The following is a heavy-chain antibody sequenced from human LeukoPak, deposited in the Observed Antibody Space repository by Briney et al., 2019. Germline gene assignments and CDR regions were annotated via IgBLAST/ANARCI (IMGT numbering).Heavy chain of an antibody. J-gene: IGHJ2*01. V-gene: IGHV4-61*02. CDR1: GGSISSGSYY. CDR3: ARAPGSVITFGGVIVHPGIDWYFDL. Sequence: SETLSLTCTVSGGSISSGSYYWSWIRQPAGKGLEWIGRIYTSGSTNYNPSLKSRVTISVDTSKNQFSLKLSSVTAADTAVYYCARAPGSVITFGGVIVHPGIDWYFDLWGRGTLVTVSS. D-gene: IGHD3-16*02. CDR2: IYTSGST.